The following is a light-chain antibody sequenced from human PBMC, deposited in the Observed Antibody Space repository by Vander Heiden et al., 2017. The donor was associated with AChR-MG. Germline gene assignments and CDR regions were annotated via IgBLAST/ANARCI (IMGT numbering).Light chain of an antibody. J-gene: IGLJ2*01. CDR1: KLGDKY. V-gene: IGLV3-1*01. CDR3: QAWDSSAVV. Sequence: SCDLRQPLSVSVSPGQPASSTCCGEKLGDKYACWYQHKPGQSPVLVIYKDIKRTTGIPERFSGSNSGNTATLTISGTKAMDEADYYWQAWDSSAVVFGGGTKLTVL. CDR2: KDI.